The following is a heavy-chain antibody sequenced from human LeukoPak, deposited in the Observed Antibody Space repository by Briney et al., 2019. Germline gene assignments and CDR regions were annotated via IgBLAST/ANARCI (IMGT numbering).Heavy chain of an antibody. V-gene: IGHV4-59*01. CDR3: ARASGAFVATLGY. D-gene: IGHD5-12*01. J-gene: IGHJ4*02. CDR1: GGSISSYY. CDR2: IYYSGST. Sequence: SETLSLTCTVSGGSISSYYWSWIRQPPGKGLDWIGYIYYSGSTNYSPSLKSRVTISVDTSKNQFSLKLSSVTAADTAVYYCARASGAFVATLGYWGQGTLVTVSP.